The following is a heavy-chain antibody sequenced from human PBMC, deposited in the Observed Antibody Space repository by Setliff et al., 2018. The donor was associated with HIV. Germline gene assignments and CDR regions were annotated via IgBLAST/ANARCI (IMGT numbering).Heavy chain of an antibody. Sequence: PGGSLRLSCAASGFTFGNFEMNWVRQAPGKGLEWVSYISRTGSTVYYADSVKGRFTISRDNAKISLQLQMNSLRVEDTGIYYCAREAGYGGGDSALDIWGQGTMVTVSS. CDR2: ISRTGSTV. V-gene: IGHV3-48*03. J-gene: IGHJ3*02. D-gene: IGHD4-17*01. CDR3: AREAGYGGGDSALDI. CDR1: GFTFGNFE.